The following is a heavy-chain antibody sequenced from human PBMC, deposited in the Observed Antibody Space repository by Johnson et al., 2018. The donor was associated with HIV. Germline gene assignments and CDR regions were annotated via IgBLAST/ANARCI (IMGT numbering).Heavy chain of an antibody. Sequence: QVQLVESGGGVVQPGRSLRLSCAASGFTFSSYAMHWVRQAPGKGLEWVAVISYDGSNKYYADSVKGRLTISRDNSKNTLYLQMSSLRAEDTAMYYCGRDMSSRWGMDDAFDIWGQGTMVTVSS. CDR1: GFTFSSYA. CDR2: ISYDGSNK. CDR3: GRDMSSRWGMDDAFDI. V-gene: IGHV3-30-3*01. D-gene: IGHD6-13*01. J-gene: IGHJ3*02.